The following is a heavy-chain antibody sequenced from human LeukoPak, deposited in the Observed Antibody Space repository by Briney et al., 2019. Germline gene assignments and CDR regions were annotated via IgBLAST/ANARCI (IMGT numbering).Heavy chain of an antibody. D-gene: IGHD1-26*01. J-gene: IGHJ4*02. CDR3: ARGDNGRHLDF. V-gene: IGHV3-64*01. CDR2: ISNNGGST. CDR1: GFTFSSYA. Sequence: GGSLRLSCVASGFTFSSYAMHWVRQAPGKGLEYVSAISNNGGSTYYANSVKGRFTISRDNSKNTLSLQMGSLRAEDKAVYYCARGDNGRHLDFWGQGSLVTVSS.